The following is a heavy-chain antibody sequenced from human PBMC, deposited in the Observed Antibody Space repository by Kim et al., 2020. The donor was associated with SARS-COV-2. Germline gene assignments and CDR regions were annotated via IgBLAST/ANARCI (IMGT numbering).Heavy chain of an antibody. CDR1: GGSVSTSGFY. J-gene: IGHJ4*02. CDR2: IYYKGTT. CDR3: ARHTHDVTSTGGIFDS. Sequence: SETLSLTCTVSGGSVSTSGFYWGWIRQSPGKGLEWIGNIYYKGTTYYNPSLKSRVTISIDTPKNQLSLKLSSVTAADTAFYYCARHTHDVTSTGGIFDSWGQGALVTVSS. D-gene: IGHD2-8*02. V-gene: IGHV4-39*01.